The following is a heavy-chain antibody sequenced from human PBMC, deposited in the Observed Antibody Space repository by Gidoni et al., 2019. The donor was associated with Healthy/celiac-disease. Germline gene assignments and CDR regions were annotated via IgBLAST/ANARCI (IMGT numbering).Heavy chain of an antibody. D-gene: IGHD3-3*01. CDR3: TTDAGAAFWSGYYSAIDY. J-gene: IGHJ4*02. CDR2: IKSKTDGGTT. CDR1: GFTFSNAW. Sequence: EVQLVESGGGLVKPGGSLRLSCAASGFTFSNAWMSWVRQAPGKGLEWVGRIKSKTDGGTTDYAAPVKGRFTISRDDSKNTLYLQMNSLKTEDTAVYYCTTDAGAAFWSGYYSAIDYWGQGTLVTVSS. V-gene: IGHV3-15*01.